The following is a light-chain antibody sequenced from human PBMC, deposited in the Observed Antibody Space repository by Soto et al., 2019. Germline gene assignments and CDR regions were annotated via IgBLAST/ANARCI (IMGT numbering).Light chain of an antibody. V-gene: IGKV3-15*01. Sequence: IVLTQSPATLSVSPWERVILSCRASQSVDISLAWYQQKPGQAPRLLIYGASTRATDMPGTFSGRGSGTEFTLTITSLRPEDFATYYCQQYNSYSPTFGQGTKVDIK. CDR1: QSVDIS. CDR3: QQYNSYSPT. CDR2: GAS. J-gene: IGKJ1*01.